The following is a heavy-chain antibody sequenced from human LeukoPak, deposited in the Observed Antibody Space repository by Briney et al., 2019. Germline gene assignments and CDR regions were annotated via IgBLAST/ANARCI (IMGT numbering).Heavy chain of an antibody. D-gene: IGHD1-14*01. J-gene: IGHJ5*02. CDR2: VYASGTT. CDR3: ARDRSRKFVGWFDP. CDR1: GDSITSYS. Sequence: SETLSLTCSVSGDSITSYSWSWIRQPAGKGLEWIGRVYASGTTNYNPSLESRVTISMDKFQNQFSLTLRSVTAADTAVYYCARDRSRKFVGWFDPWGQGVLVTV. V-gene: IGHV4-4*07.